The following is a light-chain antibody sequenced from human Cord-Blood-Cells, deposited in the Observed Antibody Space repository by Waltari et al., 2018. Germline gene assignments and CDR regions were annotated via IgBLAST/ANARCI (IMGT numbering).Light chain of an antibody. Sequence: SSELTQDPAVSVALGQTVRITCQGDSLRSYYTSWYQQKPGQAPVLVIYGKNNRPSGIPDRLSGSSSGNTSCLTITGAQEEDEADYYCNARDSSGNHWVFGGGTKLTVL. V-gene: IGLV3-19*01. J-gene: IGLJ3*02. CDR1: SLRSYY. CDR2: GKN. CDR3: NARDSSGNHWV.